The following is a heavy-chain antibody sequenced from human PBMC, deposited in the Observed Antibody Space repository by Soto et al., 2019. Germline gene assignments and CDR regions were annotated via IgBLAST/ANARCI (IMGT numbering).Heavy chain of an antibody. J-gene: IGHJ4*02. Sequence: EVQLLESGGSVVQPGGSLRLSGAASGVTFSSYAMSWVRQAPGKGLEWVSAISDSGGTTYYADTVKGRFTISRDNSKSTMYMQMNSLRDEDTAIYYCARSSSSSGPWGQGTLVTVSS. CDR2: ISDSGGTT. CDR3: ARSSSSSGP. CDR1: GVTFSSYA. V-gene: IGHV3-23*01. D-gene: IGHD6-6*01.